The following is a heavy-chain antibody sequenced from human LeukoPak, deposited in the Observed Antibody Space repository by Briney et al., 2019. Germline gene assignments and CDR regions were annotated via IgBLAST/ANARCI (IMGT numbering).Heavy chain of an antibody. J-gene: IGHJ4*02. Sequence: GGSLRLSCAASGFTFSNYGMLWVRQAPGEGLEWVALISYDGSAKYYGDSLKGRFTISRDNSKNTLFLQMNSLGAEDTAVYFCARDRAWNYFDYWGQGTLVTVSS. V-gene: IGHV3-33*05. CDR3: ARDRAWNYFDY. CDR1: GFTFSNYG. D-gene: IGHD3-3*01. CDR2: ISYDGSAK.